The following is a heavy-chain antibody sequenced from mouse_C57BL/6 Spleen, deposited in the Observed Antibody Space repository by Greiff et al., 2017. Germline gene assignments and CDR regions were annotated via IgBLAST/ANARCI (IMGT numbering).Heavy chain of an antibody. J-gene: IGHJ4*01. CDR3: ARKRQLRPNYYAMDY. Sequence: QVQLQQPGAELVMPGASVKLSCKASGYTFTSYWMHWVKQRPGQGLEWIGEIDPSDSYTNYNQKFKGKSTLTVDKSSSTAYMQLSSLTSEDSAVYYCARKRQLRPNYYAMDYWGQGTSVTVSS. CDR1: GYTFTSYW. D-gene: IGHD3-2*02. CDR2: IDPSDSYT. V-gene: IGHV1-69*01.